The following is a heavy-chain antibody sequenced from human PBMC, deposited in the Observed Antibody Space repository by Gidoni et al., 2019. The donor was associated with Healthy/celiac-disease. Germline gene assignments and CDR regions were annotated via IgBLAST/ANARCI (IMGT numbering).Heavy chain of an antibody. D-gene: IGHD3-22*01. CDR3: AKDRAYYYDSSGYYPDAFDI. CDR1: GFTFSSYA. J-gene: IGHJ3*02. CDR2: ISGSGGST. Sequence: VQLLESGGGLVQPGGSLRLPCAASGFTFSSYAMRWVRQAPGKGLEWVSAISGSGGSTYYADSVKGRFTISRDNSKNTLYLQMNSLRAEDTAVYYCAKDRAYYYDSSGYYPDAFDIWGQGTMVTVSS. V-gene: IGHV3-23*01.